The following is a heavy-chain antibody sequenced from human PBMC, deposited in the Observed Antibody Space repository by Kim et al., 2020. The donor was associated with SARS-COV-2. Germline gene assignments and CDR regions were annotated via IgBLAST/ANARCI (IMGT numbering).Heavy chain of an antibody. CDR2: FDPEDGET. CDR3: ATSTAVVTTNWVDP. Sequence: ASVNVSCKVSVYTLPELSMHWVRPAPGKGLEWMGGFDPEDGETIYAQKFQDSVTMTDDTSTDKVYMELISLRSEYTAVYFCATSTAVVTTNWVDPWGQR. V-gene: IGHV1-24*01. J-gene: IGHJ5*02. D-gene: IGHD4-17*01. CDR1: VYTLPELS.